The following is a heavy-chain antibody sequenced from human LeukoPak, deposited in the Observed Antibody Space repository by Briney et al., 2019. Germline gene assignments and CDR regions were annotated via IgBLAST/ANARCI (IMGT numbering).Heavy chain of an antibody. Sequence: SETLSLTCTVSGGSISSSSYYWGWIRQPPGKGLEWIGSIYYSGSTYYNPSLKSRVTISVDTSKNQFSLKLSSVTAADTAVYYCARDAPGAADAFDIWGQGTMVTVSS. CDR3: ARDAPGAADAFDI. J-gene: IGHJ3*02. V-gene: IGHV4-39*07. CDR1: GGSISSSSYY. D-gene: IGHD7-27*01. CDR2: IYYSGST.